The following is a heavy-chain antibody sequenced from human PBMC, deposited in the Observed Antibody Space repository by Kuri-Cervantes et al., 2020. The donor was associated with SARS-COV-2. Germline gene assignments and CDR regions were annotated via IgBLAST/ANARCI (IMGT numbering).Heavy chain of an antibody. V-gene: IGHV4-61*08. J-gene: IGHJ4*02. CDR1: GGSISSGGYY. Sequence: SETLSLTCTVSGGSISSGGYYWSWIRQSPGKGLEWIGYIHDSGSIHYNPSLKSRVTISIDTSKNQIYLKVTSTTSADTAVYYCARVYGSGSQFVSTDYFDYWGRGTLVTVSS. CDR3: ARVYGSGSQFVSTDYFDY. CDR2: IHDSGSI. D-gene: IGHD3-10*01.